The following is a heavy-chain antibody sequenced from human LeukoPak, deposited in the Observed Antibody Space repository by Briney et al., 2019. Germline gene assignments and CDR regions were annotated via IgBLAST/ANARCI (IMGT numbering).Heavy chain of an antibody. CDR3: RGVGATKDY. V-gene: IGHV3-64*02. Sequence: GGSLRLSCAATGFSFSSYTLQWVRQAPGKGLEYVSSLSRDGRYRYYADSVKGRFTISRDNSKNTTYLQMGSLRPEDKAVYYCRGVGATKDYWGQGTLVTVSS. CDR2: LSRDGRYR. J-gene: IGHJ4*02. CDR1: GFSFSSYT. D-gene: IGHD1-26*01.